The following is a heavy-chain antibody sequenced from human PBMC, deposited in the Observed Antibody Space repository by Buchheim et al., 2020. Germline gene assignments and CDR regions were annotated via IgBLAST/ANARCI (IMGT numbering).Heavy chain of an antibody. J-gene: IGHJ4*02. V-gene: IGHV4-39*01. D-gene: IGHD1-26*01. CDR2: VHYSGAT. CDR1: GGSITSVPYS. CDR3: ARQAYSGSSYVTYYFDS. Sequence: QLQLQQSGPGLVRTSETLSLTCAVSGGSITSVPYSWGWVRQSPGKGLEWIGSVHYSGATYYNPSLNNRVTMSLDTYENQVSLKLLSVTAADTAVYYCARQAYSGSSYVTYYFDSWGQGTL.